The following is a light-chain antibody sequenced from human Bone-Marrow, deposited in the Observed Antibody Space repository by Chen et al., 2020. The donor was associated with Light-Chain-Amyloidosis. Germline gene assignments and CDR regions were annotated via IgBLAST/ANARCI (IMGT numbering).Light chain of an antibody. V-gene: IGKV3-11*01. J-gene: IGKJ5*01. CDR2: DAS. CDR3: QQRSSWPAGVT. CDR1: QSVSRS. Sequence: ELVLTQSPATLSLFPVDLATVSCRAHQSVSRSIAWYQQKPGQAPRLLIYDASNRATGIPARFSGSGSGTDFTLTISSLEPEDCAVYYCQQRSSWPAGVTFRQGTRLEIK.